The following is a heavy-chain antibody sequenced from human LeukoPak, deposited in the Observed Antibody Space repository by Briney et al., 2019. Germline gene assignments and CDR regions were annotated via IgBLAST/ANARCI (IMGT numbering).Heavy chain of an antibody. Sequence: PSETLSLTCTVSGGSISSYYWSWIRQPPGKGLEWIGYIYYSGSTNYNPSLKSRVTISVDTSKNQFSLKLSSVTAADTAVYYCARDCSGGSCYGKDAFDIWGQGTMVTVSS. D-gene: IGHD2-15*01. V-gene: IGHV4-59*01. CDR3: ARDCSGGSCYGKDAFDI. CDR1: GGSISSYY. J-gene: IGHJ3*02. CDR2: IYYSGST.